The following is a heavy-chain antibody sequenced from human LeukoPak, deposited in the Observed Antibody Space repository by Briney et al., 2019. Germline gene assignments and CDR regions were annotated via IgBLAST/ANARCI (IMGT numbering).Heavy chain of an antibody. D-gene: IGHD6-13*01. Sequence: PGGSETLFCAASGFTFSNYAMSWVRQAPGMGLEWVSGISASGGSTYYADSVKGRFTISRDNSKSTLYLQMNTLRAEDTAVYYCAKRIAAVGPYFDYWGQGTLVTVSS. J-gene: IGHJ4*02. CDR3: AKRIAAVGPYFDY. CDR1: GFTFSNYA. CDR2: ISASGGST. V-gene: IGHV3-23*01.